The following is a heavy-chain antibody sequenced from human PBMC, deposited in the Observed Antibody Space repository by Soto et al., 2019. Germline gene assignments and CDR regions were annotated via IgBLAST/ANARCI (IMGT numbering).Heavy chain of an antibody. CDR2: ISSNGRST. V-gene: IGHV3-64*04. CDR1: GFTFSSYA. J-gene: IGHJ4*02. D-gene: IGHD2-15*01. CDR3: AKDQYCSGGSCYWNN. Sequence: GGSMRLSCSVAGFTFSSYAMHWVRQAPGKELDYLSPISSNGRSTYYADSVKGRFTISRDNSKNTLYVQMNSLRAEDTAVYYCAKDQYCSGGSCYWNNWGQGTLVTVSS.